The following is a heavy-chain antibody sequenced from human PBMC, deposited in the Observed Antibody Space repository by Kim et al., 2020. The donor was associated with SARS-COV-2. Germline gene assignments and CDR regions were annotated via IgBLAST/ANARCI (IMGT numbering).Heavy chain of an antibody. V-gene: IGHV3-23*01. Sequence: GGSLRLSCAASGFTFSSYAMSWVRQAPGKGLEWVSSISGVGVSTYYPDSVKGRFTISRDNSKNTLYLQMNSLRAEDTAVYFCAKAPFIYGSGSFWGQGTLVTVSS. CDR2: ISGVGVST. J-gene: IGHJ4*02. D-gene: IGHD3-10*01. CDR3: AKAPFIYGSGSF. CDR1: GFTFSSYA.